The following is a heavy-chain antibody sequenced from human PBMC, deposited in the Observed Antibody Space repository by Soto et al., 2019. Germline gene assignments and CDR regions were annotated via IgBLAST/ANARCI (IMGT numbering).Heavy chain of an antibody. J-gene: IGHJ4*02. Sequence: GGSLRLSCAASGITFSSYAMSWVRQAPGKELEWVSALPEIGTNTYYADSVKGRFTISRDNSKNTLFLQINNLRAGDTAVYYCAKKSGVGATWYFDYWGQGTLVTRLL. CDR2: LPEIGTNT. D-gene: IGHD1-26*01. CDR3: AKKSGVGATWYFDY. CDR1: GITFSSYA. V-gene: IGHV3-23*01.